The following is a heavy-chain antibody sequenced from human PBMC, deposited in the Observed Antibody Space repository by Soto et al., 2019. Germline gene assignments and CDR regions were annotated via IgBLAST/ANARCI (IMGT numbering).Heavy chain of an antibody. D-gene: IGHD4-17*01. CDR1: GFTFSSYG. V-gene: IGHV3-30*18. CDR2: ISYDGSNK. Sequence: QVQLVESGGGVVQPGRSLRLSCAASGFTFSSYGMHWVRQAPGKGLEWVAVISYDGSNKYYADSVKGLFTISRDNSKNTLYLQMNSLRAEDTAVYYCAKDLDDYGGNSHLYYYYGMDVWGQGTTVTVSS. CDR3: AKDLDDYGGNSHLYYYYGMDV. J-gene: IGHJ6*02.